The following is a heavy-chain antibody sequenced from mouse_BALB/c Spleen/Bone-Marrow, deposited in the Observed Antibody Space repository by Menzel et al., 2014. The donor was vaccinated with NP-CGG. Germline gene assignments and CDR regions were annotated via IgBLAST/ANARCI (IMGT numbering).Heavy chain of an antibody. Sequence: EVKLQESGPELVKPGASVKVSCKASGYAFTSYNMYWVKQSHGKSLEWIGYIDPYSGGTSYNQKFKGKATLTVDESSSTAYMHLNSLTSEDSAVYYCARRVYYDYYAMDYWGQGTSVTVSS. CDR3: ARRVYYDYYAMDY. V-gene: IGHV1S135*01. D-gene: IGHD1-1*01. J-gene: IGHJ4*01. CDR2: IDPYSGGT. CDR1: GYAFTSYN.